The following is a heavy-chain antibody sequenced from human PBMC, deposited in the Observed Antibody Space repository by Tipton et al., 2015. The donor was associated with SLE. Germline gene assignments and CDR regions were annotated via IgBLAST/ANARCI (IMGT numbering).Heavy chain of an antibody. J-gene: IGHJ3*02. CDR2: IYYSGST. Sequence: TLSLTCTVSGGSISSSSYYWSWIRQPPGKGLEWIGYIYYSGSTNYNPSLKSRVTISVDTSKNQFSLKLSSVTAADTAVYYCARVTVHHAFDIWGQGTMVTVSS. D-gene: IGHD4-11*01. CDR1: GGSISSSSYY. CDR3: ARVTVHHAFDI. V-gene: IGHV4-61*05.